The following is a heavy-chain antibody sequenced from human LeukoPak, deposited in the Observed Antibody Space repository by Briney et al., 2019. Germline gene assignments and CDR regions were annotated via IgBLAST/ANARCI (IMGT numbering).Heavy chain of an antibody. Sequence: NPSETLSLTCAVYGASYNAYYWSWIRQPPGKGLEWIGDIDHRGTATYNPSLKSRLTISADASKNQFSLKLSSVTAADTAVYYCARESSSWAPDAFDIWGQGTMVTVSS. D-gene: IGHD6-13*01. CDR3: ARESSSWAPDAFDI. CDR2: IDHRGTA. V-gene: IGHV4-34*01. J-gene: IGHJ3*02. CDR1: GASYNAYY.